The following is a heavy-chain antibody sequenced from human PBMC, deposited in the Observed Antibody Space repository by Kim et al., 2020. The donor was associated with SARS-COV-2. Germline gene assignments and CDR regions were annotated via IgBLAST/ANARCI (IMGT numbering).Heavy chain of an antibody. D-gene: IGHD1-1*01. CDR3: ANARGCGARVQLWLDD. Sequence: GGSLRLSCAASGFTFSNYAMTWVRQTPGMGLEWVSVISAAGGTTYYADSVKGRFTISRDNSKNTLYVQMTNLRAEDTAVYYCANARGCGARVQLWLDDWG. V-gene: IGHV3-23*01. CDR2: ISAAGGTT. J-gene: IGHJ4*01. CDR1: GFTFSNYA.